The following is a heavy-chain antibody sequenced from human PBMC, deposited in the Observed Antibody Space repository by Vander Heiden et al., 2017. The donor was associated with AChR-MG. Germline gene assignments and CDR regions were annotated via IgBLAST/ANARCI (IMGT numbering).Heavy chain of an antibody. D-gene: IGHD7-27*01. CDR3: ATRLGPYFDY. V-gene: IGHV3-23*01. J-gene: IGHJ4*02. CDR2: ISGGGGTT. CDR1: GLTFSSYA. Sequence: EVPLFESGGGLVQPGGSLRLSCAASGLTFSSYAMSWVRQAPGKGLEWVSVISGGGGTTYYADSVKGRFTISRDNSKNTLYLQMNSLRAEDTAVYFCATRLGPYFDYWGQGNLVTVSA.